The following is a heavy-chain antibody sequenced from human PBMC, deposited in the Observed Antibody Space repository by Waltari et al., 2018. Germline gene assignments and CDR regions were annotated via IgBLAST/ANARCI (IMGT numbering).Heavy chain of an antibody. CDR1: GFTLSSYA. CDR3: AKVASFHSSGWQY. V-gene: IGHV3-23*01. D-gene: IGHD6-19*01. Sequence: EVQLLESGGGLVQPGGSLRVSCAASGFTLSSYAMSWVRQAPGKGLEWVSAISGVGDRTYYADSVKGRFTISRDNSKNTVNLQMNSLRAEDTAVYYCAKVASFHSSGWQYWGQGTLVTVSS. CDR2: ISGVGDRT. J-gene: IGHJ4*02.